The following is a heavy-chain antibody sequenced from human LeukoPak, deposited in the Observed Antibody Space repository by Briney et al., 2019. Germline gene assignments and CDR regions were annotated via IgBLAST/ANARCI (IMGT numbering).Heavy chain of an antibody. CDR1: GFTFRSYW. Sequence: GGSLRLSCAASGFTFRSYWMSWVRQAPGKGLEWVANIKQDGSEKYYVDSVKGRFTISRDNTKNSLYLQMNSLRAEDTAVYYCARGRAADYWGQGTLVTVSS. CDR2: IKQDGSEK. V-gene: IGHV3-7*03. D-gene: IGHD6-13*01. CDR3: ARGRAADY. J-gene: IGHJ4*02.